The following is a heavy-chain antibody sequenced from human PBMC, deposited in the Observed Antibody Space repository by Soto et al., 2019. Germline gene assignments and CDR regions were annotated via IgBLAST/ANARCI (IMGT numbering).Heavy chain of an antibody. CDR1: GYSFTSYW. CDR3: ARRPVSSGSYYYYYGMDV. J-gene: IGHJ6*02. D-gene: IGHD3-10*01. CDR2: IDLSDSYS. V-gene: IGHV5-10-1*01. Sequence: GESLKISCKGSGYSFTSYWISWVRHMPGKGLGWMGRIDLSDSYSNYSPYVQAHVTISAANSISTAYLQSSSLKATATAMYYCARRPVSSGSYYYYYGMDVWGQGTTVTVSS.